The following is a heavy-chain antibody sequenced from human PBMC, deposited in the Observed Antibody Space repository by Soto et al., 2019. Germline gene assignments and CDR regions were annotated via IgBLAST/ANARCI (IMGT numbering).Heavy chain of an antibody. Sequence: GASVKVSCKASGYTFTGYYMHWVRQAPGQGLEWMGWINPNSGGTNYAQKFQGWVTMTRDTSISTAYMELSRLRSDDTAVYYCARVDYGDYGGWFDPWGQGTLVTVS. CDR1: GYTFTGYY. CDR2: INPNSGGT. D-gene: IGHD4-17*01. CDR3: ARVDYGDYGGWFDP. J-gene: IGHJ5*02. V-gene: IGHV1-2*04.